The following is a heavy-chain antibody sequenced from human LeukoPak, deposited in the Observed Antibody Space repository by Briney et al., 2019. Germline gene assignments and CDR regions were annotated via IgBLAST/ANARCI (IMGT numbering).Heavy chain of an antibody. CDR1: GFTVSSNY. D-gene: IGHD3-10*01. CDR2: IYSGGST. CDR3: ARDPRTAYYYGSGSYGMDV. V-gene: IGHV3-53*01. Sequence: GSLRLSCAASGFTVSSNYMSWVRQAPGKALEWVSVIYSGGSTYYADSVKGRFTISRDNSKNTLYLQMNSLRAEDTAVYYCARDPRTAYYYGSGSYGMDVWGQGTTVTVSS. J-gene: IGHJ6*02.